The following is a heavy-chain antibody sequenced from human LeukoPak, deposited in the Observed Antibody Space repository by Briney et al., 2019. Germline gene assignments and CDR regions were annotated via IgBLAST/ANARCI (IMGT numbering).Heavy chain of an antibody. J-gene: IGHJ6*04. CDR3: ARDFCGGDCYSRSTYMDV. CDR1: GYTFTGYY. CDR2: INPNSGGE. D-gene: IGHD2-21*02. Sequence: ASVKVSCKASGYTFTGYYMHWVRQAPGQGLEWMGRINPNSGGENYAQKFQGRVTMTRATSISTAYMELSRLRSDDTAVYYCARDFCGGDCYSRSTYMDVWGKGTTVTVSS. V-gene: IGHV1-2*06.